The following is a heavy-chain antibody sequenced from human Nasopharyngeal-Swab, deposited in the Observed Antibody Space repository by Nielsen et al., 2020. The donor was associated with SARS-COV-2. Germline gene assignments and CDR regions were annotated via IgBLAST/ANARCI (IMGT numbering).Heavy chain of an antibody. Sequence: SETLSLTCTASGGSISSYYWSWIRQPAGKGLEWIGRIYTNGSTNYNPSLKSRVTMSVDTSKNQFSLKLSSVTAADTAVYYCARGSITGTTGAWFDPWGQGTLVTVSS. J-gene: IGHJ5*02. CDR3: ARGSITGTTGAWFDP. CDR2: IYTNGST. D-gene: IGHD1-7*01. V-gene: IGHV4-4*07. CDR1: GGSISSYY.